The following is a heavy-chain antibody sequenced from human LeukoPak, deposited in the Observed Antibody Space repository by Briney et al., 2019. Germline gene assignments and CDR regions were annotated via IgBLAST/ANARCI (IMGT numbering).Heavy chain of an antibody. D-gene: IGHD3-3*01. CDR3: ARLEWQRTFDY. J-gene: IGHJ4*02. CDR2: IYYSGST. V-gene: IGHV4-39*01. CDR1: GGSISSSSYY. Sequence: SETLSLTCTVSGGSISSSSYYWGWIRPPPGKGLEWIGSIYYSGSTYYNPSLKSRVTISVDTSKNQFSLKLSSVTAADTAVYYCARLEWQRTFDYWGQGTLVTVSS.